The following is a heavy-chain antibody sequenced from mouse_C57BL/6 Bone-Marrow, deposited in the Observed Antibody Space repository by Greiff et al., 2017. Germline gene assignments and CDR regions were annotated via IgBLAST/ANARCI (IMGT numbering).Heavy chain of an antibody. CDR2: ISGGGGNT. CDR3: ARRNYYGSSLFAY. CDR1: GFTFSSYT. Sequence: EVKLVESGGGLVKPGGSLKLSCAASGFTFSSYTMSWVRQTPEKRLEWVATISGGGGNTYYPDSVKGRFTISRDNAKNTLYLQMSSLRSEDTALYYCARRNYYGSSLFAYWGQGTLVTVSA. J-gene: IGHJ3*01. D-gene: IGHD1-1*01. V-gene: IGHV5-9*01.